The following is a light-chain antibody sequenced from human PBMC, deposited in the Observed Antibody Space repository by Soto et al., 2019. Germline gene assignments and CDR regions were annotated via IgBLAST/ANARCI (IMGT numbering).Light chain of an antibody. J-gene: IGLJ2*01. V-gene: IGLV2-14*01. CDR2: DVS. Sequence: QSALTQPASVSGSPGQSITISCTGSNNDVGAYNYVSWYQQHPGKAPKTMIYDVSNRPSGVSNRFSGSKSGNTASLTISGLQAEDEADYYCISYTTSSSVVFGGGTQLTVL. CDR3: ISYTTSSSVV. CDR1: NNDVGAYNY.